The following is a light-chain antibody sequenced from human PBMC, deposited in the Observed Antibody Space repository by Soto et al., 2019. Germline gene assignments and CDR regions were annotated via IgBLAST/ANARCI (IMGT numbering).Light chain of an antibody. CDR1: TGAVTSGHY. CDR3: LLSYGGAGEHGV. Sequence: QTVVTQEPSLIVSPGGTVTLTCGSSTGAVTSGHYPYWFQQKPGQAPRTLIYDIYKTHSWTPARFSGSLLGGKAALTLSGAQPEDEADYYCLLSYGGAGEHGVFGGGTQLTVL. J-gene: IGLJ3*02. CDR2: DIY. V-gene: IGLV7-46*01.